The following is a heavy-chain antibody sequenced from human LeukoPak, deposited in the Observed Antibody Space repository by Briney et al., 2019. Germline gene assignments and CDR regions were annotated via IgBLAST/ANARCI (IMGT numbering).Heavy chain of an antibody. D-gene: IGHD2-15*01. Sequence: PGGSLRLSCAASGFTFSSYAMHWVRQAPGKGLEWVAVISYDGSNKKYGDSVKGRFTISRDNSKNTLYLQMNSLRAEDTAVYYCARILLPEYYYYYYMDVWGKGTTVTISS. CDR2: ISYDGSNK. J-gene: IGHJ6*03. V-gene: IGHV3-30*14. CDR1: GFTFSSYA. CDR3: ARILLPEYYYYYYMDV.